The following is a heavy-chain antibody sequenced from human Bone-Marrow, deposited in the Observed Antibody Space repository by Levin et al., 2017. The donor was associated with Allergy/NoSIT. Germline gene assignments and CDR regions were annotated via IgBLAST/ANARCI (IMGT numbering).Heavy chain of an antibody. CDR2: ISGGGVDT. CDR3: AKADNYYGSGSYSG. D-gene: IGHD3-10*01. Sequence: PGGSLRLSCAASGFTFSSYAMTWVRQAPDKGLEWVSAISGGGVDTFYTDSVRGRFTISRDNSKNILYLQMNSLRTEDTAKYFCAKADNYYGSGSYSGWGQGTLITVSS. CDR1: GFTFSSYA. V-gene: IGHV3-23*01. J-gene: IGHJ4*02.